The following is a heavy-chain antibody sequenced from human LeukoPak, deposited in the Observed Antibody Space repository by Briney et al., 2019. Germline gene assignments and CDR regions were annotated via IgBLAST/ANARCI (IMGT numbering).Heavy chain of an antibody. CDR1: GFTFDDYA. CDR3: AKDMFPHYYDSSGLDC. CDR2: ISWNSGSI. Sequence: GGSLRLSCAASGFTFDDYAMHWVRQAPGKGLEWVSGISWNSGSIGYADSVKGRFTISRDNAKNSLYLQMNSLRAEDMALYYCAKDMFPHYYDSSGLDCWGQGTLVTVSS. D-gene: IGHD3-22*01. J-gene: IGHJ4*02. V-gene: IGHV3-9*03.